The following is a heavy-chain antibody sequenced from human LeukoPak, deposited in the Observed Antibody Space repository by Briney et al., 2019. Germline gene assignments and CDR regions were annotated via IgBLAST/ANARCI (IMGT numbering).Heavy chain of an antibody. CDR2: INPNSGGT. CDR1: GYTFTGYY. V-gene: IGHV1-2*02. J-gene: IGHJ6*03. D-gene: IGHD6-13*01. Sequence: ASVKVSCKASGYTFTGYYMHWVRQAPGQGLEWMGWINPNSGGTNYAQKFQGRVTMTRDTSISTAYMELSRLRSDDTAVYYCARAGYSSSWYPVNYYYYYMDVWGKGTTVTVSS. CDR3: ARAGYSSSWYPVNYYYYYMDV.